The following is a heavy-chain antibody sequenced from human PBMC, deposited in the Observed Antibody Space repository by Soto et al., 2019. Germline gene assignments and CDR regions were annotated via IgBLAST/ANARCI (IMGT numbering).Heavy chain of an antibody. CDR1: GGSISSGGYS. V-gene: IGHV4-30-2*01. J-gene: IGHJ4*02. D-gene: IGHD2-2*01. Sequence: SQTLSLTCAVSGGSISSGGYSWSWIRQPPGKGLEWIGYMYHSGSTYYNPSLKSRVAISIDRSKNQFSLKLSSVTAADTAVYYCDRVPDYWGQGILVTVSS. CDR2: MYHSGST. CDR3: DRVPDY.